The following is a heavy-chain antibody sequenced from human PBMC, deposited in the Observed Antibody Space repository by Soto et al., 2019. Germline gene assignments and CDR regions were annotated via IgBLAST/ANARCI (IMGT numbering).Heavy chain of an antibody. V-gene: IGHV2-5*02. D-gene: IGHD3-10*01. CDR2: IYWDYDK. CDR1: GSTLRTSGAG. CDR3: ARHYSSGINYLWYFYL. J-gene: IGHJ2*01. Sequence: QITLKESGPTLVKPTQTLTLTCTLSGSTLRTSGAGVGWIRQPPGKALEWLALIYWDYDKRYSPSLKSRHTNTENTSKNPVVLTLTTMDPVDTASYYCARHYSSGINYLWYFYLRGRRTLVTVSS.